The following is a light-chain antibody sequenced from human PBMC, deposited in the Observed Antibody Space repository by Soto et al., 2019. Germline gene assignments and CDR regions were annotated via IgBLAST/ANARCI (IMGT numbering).Light chain of an antibody. J-gene: IGKJ5*01. CDR3: QQYNNWPPIT. Sequence: EIALTQSPGTLSLSPGERATLSCRASQSFSSHLAWYQQKPGQAPRLLIYGASTRATGIPARFSGSGSGTEFTLTISSLQSEDFAVYYCQQYNNWPPITFGQGTRLEI. CDR1: QSFSSH. V-gene: IGKV3-15*01. CDR2: GAS.